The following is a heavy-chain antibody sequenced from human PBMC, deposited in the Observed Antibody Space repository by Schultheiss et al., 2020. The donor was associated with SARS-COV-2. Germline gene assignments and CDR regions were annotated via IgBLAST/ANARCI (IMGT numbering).Heavy chain of an antibody. J-gene: IGHJ4*02. CDR1: GGSFSGYY. Sequence: SETLSLTCAVYGGSFSGYYWSWIRQPPGKGLEWIGEINHSGSTNYNPSLKSRVTISVDTSKNQFSLKLSSVTDADTAVYYCARGSPVVMYWGQGTLVTVSS. D-gene: IGHD3-22*01. CDR3: ARGSPVVMY. V-gene: IGHV4-34*01. CDR2: INHSGST.